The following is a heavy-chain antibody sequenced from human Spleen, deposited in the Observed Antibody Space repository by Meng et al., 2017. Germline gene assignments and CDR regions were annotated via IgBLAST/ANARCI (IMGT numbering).Heavy chain of an antibody. CDR1: GYSITRSYN. CDR2: IYQSGST. CDR3: AGGAVVTLIFYHAMDV. D-gene: IGHD2-21*02. Sequence: GSLRLSCAVSGYSITRSYNWGWIRQSPGKGLEWIGSIYQSGSTYYNPSLKSRVTMSADTSKNHFSLKLTSVTAADTAVYYCAGGAVVTLIFYHAMDVWGQGTTVTVSS. V-gene: IGHV4-38-2*01. J-gene: IGHJ6*02.